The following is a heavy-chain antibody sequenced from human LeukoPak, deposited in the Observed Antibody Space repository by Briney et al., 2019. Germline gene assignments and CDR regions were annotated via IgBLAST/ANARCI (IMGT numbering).Heavy chain of an antibody. CDR3: AKELDTMFFDY. J-gene: IGHJ4*02. V-gene: IGHV3-43*01. D-gene: IGHD5-18*01. Sequence: GGSLRLSCAASGFNFDRYTIHWVRQAPGKGLEWVSLAGWAGGTTYYSDSVRGRFTISRDSGKNSVYLQMNSLTTDDTAFYFCAKELDTMFFDYWGQGALVTVSS. CDR2: AGWAGGTT. CDR1: GFNFDRYT.